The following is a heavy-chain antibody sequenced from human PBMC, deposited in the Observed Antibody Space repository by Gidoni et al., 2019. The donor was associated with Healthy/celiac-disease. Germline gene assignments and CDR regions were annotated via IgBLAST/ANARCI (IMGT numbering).Heavy chain of an antibody. V-gene: IGHV3-33*01. CDR3: ARDRGIWNSSWPYYYYGMDV. J-gene: IGHJ6*02. Sequence: QVQLVESGGGVVQPGRSLRLSCAASGFTFSSYGMHWVRQAPGKGLEWVAVIWYDGSNKYYADSVKGRFTISRDNSKNTLYLQMNSLRAEDTAVYYCARDRGIWNSSWPYYYYGMDVWGQGTTVTVSS. CDR2: IWYDGSNK. D-gene: IGHD6-13*01. CDR1: GFTFSSYG.